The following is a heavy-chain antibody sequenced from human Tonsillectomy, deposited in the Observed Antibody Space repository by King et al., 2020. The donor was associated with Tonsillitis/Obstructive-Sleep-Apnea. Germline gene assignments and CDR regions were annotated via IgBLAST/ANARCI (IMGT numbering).Heavy chain of an antibody. D-gene: IGHD4-17*01. CDR1: GFTFSDYY. J-gene: IGHJ2*01. Sequence: VPLVESGGGLVKPGGSLRLSCAASGFTFSDYYMSWIRQAPGKGLEWVSYISSSSSYTNYADSVKGRFTISRDNAKNSLYLQMNSLRAEDTAVYYCARDLIDYGDYRYWYFDLWGRGTLVTVSS. V-gene: IGHV3-11*05. CDR2: ISSSSSYT. CDR3: ARDLIDYGDYRYWYFDL.